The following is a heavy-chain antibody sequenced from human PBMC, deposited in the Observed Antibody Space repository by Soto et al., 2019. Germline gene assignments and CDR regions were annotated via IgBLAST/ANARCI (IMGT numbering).Heavy chain of an antibody. CDR2: IYYSGST. CDR1: GGSISSYY. V-gene: IGHV4-59*01. CDR3: ARFRCGGDCDYDY. D-gene: IGHD2-21*02. Sequence: QVHLQESGPGLVKPSETLSLTCTVSGGSISSYYWSWIRQPPGKGLEWIGYIYYSGSTNYNPSLKSRVTIPVDTSKNQFSLKLRSVIAADTAVDYCARFRCGGDCDYDYWGQGTLVTVSS. J-gene: IGHJ4*02.